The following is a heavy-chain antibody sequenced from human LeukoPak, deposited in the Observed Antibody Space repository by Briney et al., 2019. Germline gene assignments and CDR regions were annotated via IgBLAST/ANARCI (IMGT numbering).Heavy chain of an antibody. CDR1: GYTFTGYY. Sequence: ASVKVSCKASGYTFTGYYMHWVRQAPGQGLEWMGWINPNSGGTNYAQKFQGWVTMTRDTSISTAYMELSRLRSDDTAVYYCARAMGYCSGGSCYLLDYYYYYGMDVWGQGTTVTVSS. CDR2: INPNSGGT. V-gene: IGHV1-2*04. D-gene: IGHD2-15*01. J-gene: IGHJ6*02. CDR3: ARAMGYCSGGSCYLLDYYYYYGMDV.